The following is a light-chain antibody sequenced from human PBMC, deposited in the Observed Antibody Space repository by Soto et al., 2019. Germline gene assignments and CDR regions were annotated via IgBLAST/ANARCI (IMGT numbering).Light chain of an antibody. J-gene: IGKJ1*01. V-gene: IGKV1-5*03. CDR3: QQYDTYPWT. CDR2: KAS. Sequence: DIQMTQSPSTLSAFVGDRVTITCRAGQSISTWLAWFQQKPGKAPRLLIYKASDFETGVPSRFSGSGSETEFTLIISSLQPDDFATYYCQQYDTYPWTFGQGTKVEIK. CDR1: QSISTW.